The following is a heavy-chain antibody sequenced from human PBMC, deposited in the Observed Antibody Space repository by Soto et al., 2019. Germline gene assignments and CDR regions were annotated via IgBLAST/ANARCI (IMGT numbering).Heavy chain of an antibody. CDR2: IYSGGST. D-gene: IGHD5-12*01. V-gene: IGHV3-53*01. CDR3: ARDIGWLRFAY. J-gene: IGHJ4*02. Sequence: GGSLRLSCAASGFTVSSNYMSWVRQAPGKGLEWVLVIYSGGSTYYADAVKGRFTISRDNSKNTLYLQMNSLRAEDTAVYYCARDIGWLRFAYWGQGPLVTVSS. CDR1: GFTVSSNY.